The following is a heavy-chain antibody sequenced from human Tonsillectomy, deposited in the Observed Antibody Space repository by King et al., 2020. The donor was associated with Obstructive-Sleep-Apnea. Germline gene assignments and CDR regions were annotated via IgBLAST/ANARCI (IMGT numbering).Heavy chain of an antibody. D-gene: IGHD6-13*01. CDR2: ISGSGGST. CDR3: ANIRVAGVAFDY. CDR1: GFTFSSYA. Sequence: VQLVESGGGLVQPGGSLRLSCAASGFTFSSYAMSWVRQAPGKGLEWVSAISGSGGSTYYADSVKGRFTISRDNTKNTLYLQMNSLRAEDTAGYYCANIRVAGVAFDYWGQGTLVTVSS. V-gene: IGHV3-23*04. J-gene: IGHJ4*02.